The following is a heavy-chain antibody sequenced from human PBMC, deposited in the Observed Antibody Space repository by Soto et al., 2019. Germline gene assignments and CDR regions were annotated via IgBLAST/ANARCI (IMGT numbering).Heavy chain of an antibody. D-gene: IGHD5-12*01. CDR3: AREGWLQDGYYLDY. CDR1: GFTFSSYA. CDR2: ISYDGSNK. Sequence: GALRLSCAASGFTFSSYAMHWVRQAPGKGLEWVAVISYDGSNKYYADSVKGRFTISRDNSKNTLYLQMNSLRAEDTAVYYCAREGWLQDGYYLDYWGQGTLVTVSS. V-gene: IGHV3-30-3*01. J-gene: IGHJ4*02.